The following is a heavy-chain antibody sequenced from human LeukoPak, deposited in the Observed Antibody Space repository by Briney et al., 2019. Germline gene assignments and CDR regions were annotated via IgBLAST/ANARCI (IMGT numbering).Heavy chain of an antibody. Sequence: ASVKVSCKASGYTFTNHGISWVRQAPGQGLEWMGWISPNSGGTNYAQKFQGRVTMTRDTSINTAYMELSRLRSDDTAVYYCARDGGQHLGILNYWGQGTLVTVSS. V-gene: IGHV1-2*02. D-gene: IGHD2-2*01. CDR3: ARDGGQHLGILNY. CDR1: GYTFTNHG. J-gene: IGHJ4*02. CDR2: ISPNSGGT.